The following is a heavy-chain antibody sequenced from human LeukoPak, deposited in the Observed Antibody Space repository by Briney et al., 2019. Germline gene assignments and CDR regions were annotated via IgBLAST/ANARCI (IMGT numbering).Heavy chain of an antibody. D-gene: IGHD1-1*01. CDR3: ARTSWNDVPYLDY. V-gene: IGHV3-48*04. Sequence: PGGSLRLSCAASGFTFSSYSMNWVRQAPGKGLEWVSYISSRDRTTYYADSVTGRFTISRDNAKNSLYLQMNSLRAEDTAVYYCARTSWNDVPYLDYWGQGTLVTVSS. J-gene: IGHJ4*02. CDR2: ISSRDRTT. CDR1: GFTFSSYS.